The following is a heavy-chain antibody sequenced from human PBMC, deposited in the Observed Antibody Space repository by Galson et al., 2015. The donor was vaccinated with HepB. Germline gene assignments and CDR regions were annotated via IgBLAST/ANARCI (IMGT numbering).Heavy chain of an antibody. J-gene: IGHJ6*02. CDR3: VKPLGIAAAGSPYYYGMDV. Sequence: SLRLSCAASGFTFSSYAMHWVRQAPGKGLEYVSAISSNGGSTYYADSVKGRFTISRDNSKNTLYLQMSSLRAEDTAVYYCVKPLGIAAAGSPYYYGMDVWGQGTMVTVSS. V-gene: IGHV3-64D*06. CDR2: ISSNGGST. CDR1: GFTFSSYA. D-gene: IGHD6-13*01.